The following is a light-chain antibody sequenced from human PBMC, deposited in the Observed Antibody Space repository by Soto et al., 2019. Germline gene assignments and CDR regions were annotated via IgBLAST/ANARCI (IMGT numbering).Light chain of an antibody. J-gene: IGLJ3*02. CDR3: ETWDSNTRV. V-gene: IGLV4-60*02. CDR2: LDGSGSY. CDR1: SGHSSYI. Sequence: QPVLTQSSSASASLGSSVKLTCTLSSGHSSYIIAWHQQQPGKAPRYLMKLDGSGSYNKGSGVPDRFSGSSSGADRYLTISSLQFEDEADYYCETWDSNTRVFGGGTKLTVL.